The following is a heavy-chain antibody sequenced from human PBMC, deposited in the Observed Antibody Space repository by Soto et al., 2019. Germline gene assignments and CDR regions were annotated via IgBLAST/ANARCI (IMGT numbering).Heavy chain of an antibody. Sequence: GGSLRLSYAASGFTFSSYAMSWVRQAPGKGLEWVSAISGSGGSTYYADSVKGRFTISRDNSKNTLYLQMNSLRAEDTAVYYCAKSPSGSYNAYYYYYGMDVWGQGTTVTVSS. CDR1: GFTFSSYA. D-gene: IGHD1-26*01. J-gene: IGHJ6*02. CDR3: AKSPSGSYNAYYYYYGMDV. CDR2: ISGSGGST. V-gene: IGHV3-23*01.